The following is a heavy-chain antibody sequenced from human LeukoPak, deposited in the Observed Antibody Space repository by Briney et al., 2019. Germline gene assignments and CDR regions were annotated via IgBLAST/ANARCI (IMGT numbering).Heavy chain of an antibody. D-gene: IGHD3-10*01. CDR3: AKGDTVVRGAHDH. J-gene: IGHJ4*02. Sequence: PGGSLRLSCAASGFTFSRYAMSWVRQAPGKGLEWVSAISGSGGSTYYVDSVKGRFTISRDNSKHTLYLQMNSLRAEDTAVYYCAKGDTVVRGAHDHWGQGTLVTVSS. V-gene: IGHV3-23*01. CDR1: GFTFSRYA. CDR2: ISGSGGST.